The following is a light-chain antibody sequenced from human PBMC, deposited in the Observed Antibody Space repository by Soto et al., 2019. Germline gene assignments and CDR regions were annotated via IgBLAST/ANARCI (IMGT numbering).Light chain of an antibody. Sequence: DIQMTQSPSTLSASVGDRVTITCRASQSITQWLAWYRQTPGKAPNLLIYKASNLQSGVPSRFSGSGSGTEFTLTISSLQPDDSATYYCQQYGVHPYTFGQGTTLEI. CDR3: QQYGVHPYT. V-gene: IGKV1-5*03. CDR2: KAS. CDR1: QSITQW. J-gene: IGKJ2*01.